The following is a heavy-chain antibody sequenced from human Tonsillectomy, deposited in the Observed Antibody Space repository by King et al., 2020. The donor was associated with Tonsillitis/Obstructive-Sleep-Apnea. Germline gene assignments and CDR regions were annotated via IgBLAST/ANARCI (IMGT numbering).Heavy chain of an antibody. D-gene: IGHD1-1*01. CDR3: SPEGTGFGS. Sequence: DVQLVESGGDLVQPGGSLTLSCAXSGFTFSAXSMHWVRQASGKGLEWXGXIRSKXNPYATAYAASVKGRFTXSRDDSKNQXYLQMNSLTAADTAVYYCSPEGTGFGSWGXGTLVTVSS. CDR1: GFTFSAXS. CDR2: IRSKXNPYAT. V-gene: IGHV3-73*01. J-gene: IGHJ4*01.